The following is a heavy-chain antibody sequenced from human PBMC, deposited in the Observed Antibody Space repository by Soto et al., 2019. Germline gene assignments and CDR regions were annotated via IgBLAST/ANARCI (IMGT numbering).Heavy chain of an antibody. J-gene: IGHJ6*02. Sequence: GGSLRLSCAASGFTFSSYAMHWVRQTTGKGLEWVAVISYDGSNKYYADSVKGRFTISRDNSKNTLYLQMNSLRAEDTAVYYCARDGTVAAYYYYGMDVWGQGTTVTVSS. CDR2: ISYDGSNK. V-gene: IGHV3-30-3*01. CDR1: GFTFSSYA. D-gene: IGHD2-15*01. CDR3: ARDGTVAAYYYYGMDV.